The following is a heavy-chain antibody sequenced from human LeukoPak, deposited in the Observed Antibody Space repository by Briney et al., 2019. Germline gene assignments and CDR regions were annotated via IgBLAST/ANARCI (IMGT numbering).Heavy chain of an antibody. CDR2: ISADGSST. CDR1: GFTFGDSA. CDR3: AKGPFFDYSSGWYPGY. Sequence: GGSLRLSCAASGFTFGDSAMHWVRQPPGKGLQWVSLISADGSSTYYAASVKGRFTVSRDNSKNSLYLQLNSLGTEDTASYYCAKGPFFDYSSGWYPGYWGQGTLVTVSS. J-gene: IGHJ4*02. D-gene: IGHD6-19*01. V-gene: IGHV3-43*02.